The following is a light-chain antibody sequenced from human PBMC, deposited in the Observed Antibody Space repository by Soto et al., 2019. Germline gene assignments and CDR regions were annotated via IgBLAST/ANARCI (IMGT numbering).Light chain of an antibody. Sequence: ETVMTQSPATLSVSPGERATLSCRASQSVDNKLAWYQHKPGQAPRLLIYGASTRATGIPARFSGSGSGTEFTLTISSLQSEDFAVYFCQQYNNWYTYGQGTKLEIK. J-gene: IGKJ2*01. V-gene: IGKV3-15*01. CDR2: GAS. CDR1: QSVDNK. CDR3: QQYNNWYT.